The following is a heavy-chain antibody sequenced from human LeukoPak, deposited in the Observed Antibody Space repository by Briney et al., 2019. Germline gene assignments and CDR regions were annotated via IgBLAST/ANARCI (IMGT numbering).Heavy chain of an antibody. Sequence: SETLSLTCTVSGASISSSSSFWAWIRQPPGKGLGWIGSFFYGGNSYYNPSLKSRVTISVDTSKNQFSLKLNSVTAADTAVYYCARDRRDGYNYDFDYWGQGTLVTVSS. D-gene: IGHD5-24*01. J-gene: IGHJ4*02. V-gene: IGHV4-39*07. CDR2: FFYGGNS. CDR1: GASISSSSSF. CDR3: ARDRRDGYNYDFDY.